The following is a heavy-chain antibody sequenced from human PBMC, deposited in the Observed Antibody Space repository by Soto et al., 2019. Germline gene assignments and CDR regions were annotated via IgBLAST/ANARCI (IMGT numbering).Heavy chain of an antibody. CDR2: ISAYNGNT. D-gene: IGHD3-10*01. V-gene: IGHV1-18*01. J-gene: IGHJ4*02. CDR3: ARDLYGSGKSDY. Sequence: QVQLVQSGAEVKKPGASVKVSCKASGYTFTSYGISWVRQAPGQGLEWMGWISAYNGNTNYAQKLQGRVTMTTDTSTGPAYRELRSLRSDDTAVYYCARDLYGSGKSDYWGQGTLVTVSS. CDR1: GYTFTSYG.